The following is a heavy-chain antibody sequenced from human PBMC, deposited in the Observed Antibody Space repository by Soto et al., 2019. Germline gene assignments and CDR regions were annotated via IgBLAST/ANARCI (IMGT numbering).Heavy chain of an antibody. D-gene: IGHD2-2*01. CDR2: IIPIFATP. V-gene: IGHV1-69*06. Sequence: QVQLVQSGAEVKKPGSSVKVSCKGSGGFNSYSISWVRQAPGQGPEWMGGIIPIFATPTYAQKFQGRVTITADKSTSTAYMELGRLTSEDTAVYYCARGGPVIIPAATNWFDPWGQGTLVSVSS. CDR1: GGFNSYS. J-gene: IGHJ5*02. CDR3: ARGGPVIIPAATNWFDP.